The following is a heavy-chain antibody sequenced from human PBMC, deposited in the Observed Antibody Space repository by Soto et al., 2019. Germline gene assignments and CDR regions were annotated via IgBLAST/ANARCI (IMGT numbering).Heavy chain of an antibody. CDR3: AKAPVLRFLEWLYYFDY. CDR1: GFTFSSYA. V-gene: IGHV3-23*01. J-gene: IGHJ4*02. CDR2: ISGSGGST. D-gene: IGHD3-3*01. Sequence: GGSLRLSCAASGFTFSSYAMSWVRQAPGKGLEWVSAISGSGGSTYYADSVKGRFTISGDNSKNTLYLQMNSLRAEDTAVYYCAKAPVLRFLEWLYYFDYWGQGTLVTVSS.